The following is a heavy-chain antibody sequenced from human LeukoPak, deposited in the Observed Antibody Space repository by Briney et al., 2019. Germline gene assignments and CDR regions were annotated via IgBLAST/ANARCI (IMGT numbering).Heavy chain of an antibody. Sequence: GASVKVSCKASGYTFTGYYMHWVRQAPGQGLEWMGWINPNSGGTNYGQKFQGRVTMTRDTSISTAYMELSRLRSDDTAVYYCAREDIVVVPGYYYYGMDVWGQGTTVTVSS. V-gene: IGHV1-2*02. CDR2: INPNSGGT. D-gene: IGHD2-2*01. J-gene: IGHJ6*02. CDR1: GYTFTGYY. CDR3: AREDIVVVPGYYYYGMDV.